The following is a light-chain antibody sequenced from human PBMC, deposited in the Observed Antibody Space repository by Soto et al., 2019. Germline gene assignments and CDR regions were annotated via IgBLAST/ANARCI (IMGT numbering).Light chain of an antibody. V-gene: IGLV1-51*01. Sequence: QSVLTQPPSVSAAPGQKVTISCSGSRSNIGNNYVSWYQQLPGTAPKLLIYDNNQRPSGIPDRFSASKSGTSATLGITGLQTGDEVDYYCATWDSSLSVGVFGGGTKLTVL. CDR1: RSNIGNNY. CDR3: ATWDSSLSVGV. J-gene: IGLJ3*02. CDR2: DNN.